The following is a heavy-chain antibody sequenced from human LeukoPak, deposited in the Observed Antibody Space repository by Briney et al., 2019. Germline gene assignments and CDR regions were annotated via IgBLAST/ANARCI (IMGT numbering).Heavy chain of an antibody. J-gene: IGHJ4*02. D-gene: IGHD2-2*03. CDR3: ARGGGYCSTTSCYPFDY. V-gene: IGHV1-18*01. CDR2: ISTSNGAT. Sequence: ASVKASCKASSYTFTTYDINWVRQTPGQGLEWMGWISTSNGATKYAQKLQDRVTMTTDTSTSTAYMELRSLRSDDTAVYYCARGGGYCSTTSCYPFDYWGQGTLVTVSS. CDR1: SYTFTTYD.